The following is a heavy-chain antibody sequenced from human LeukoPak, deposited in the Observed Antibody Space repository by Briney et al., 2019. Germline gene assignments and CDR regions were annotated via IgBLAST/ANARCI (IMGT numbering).Heavy chain of an antibody. CDR2: IYSGGST. CDR1: GFTVSSNY. CDR3: ARVRDGDYYDY. D-gene: IGHD4-17*01. J-gene: IGHJ4*02. Sequence: GGSLRLSCAASGFTVSSNYMSWVRQAPGKGLEWVSVIYSGGSTYYAGSVKGRFTISRDNSKNTLYLQMNSLRADDTAVYYCARVRDGDYYDYWGQGTQVTVSS. V-gene: IGHV3-66*01.